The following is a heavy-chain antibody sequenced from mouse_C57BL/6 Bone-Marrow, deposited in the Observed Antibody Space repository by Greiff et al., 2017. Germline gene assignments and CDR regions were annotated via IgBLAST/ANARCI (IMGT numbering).Heavy chain of an antibody. CDR1: GYTFTSYT. CDR3: ARVLWLRYYAMDY. CDR2: INPSSGYT. Sequence: VELQQSGAELARPGASVKMSCKASGYTFTSYTMHWVKQRPGQGLEWIGYINPSSGYTKYNQKFKDKATLTADKSSSTAYMQLSSLTSEDSSVYYCARVLWLRYYAMDYGGQGTSVTVSS. D-gene: IGHD2-2*01. J-gene: IGHJ4*01. V-gene: IGHV1-4*01.